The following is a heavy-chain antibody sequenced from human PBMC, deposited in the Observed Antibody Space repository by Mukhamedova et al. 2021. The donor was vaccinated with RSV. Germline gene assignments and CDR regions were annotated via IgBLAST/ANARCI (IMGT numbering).Heavy chain of an antibody. CDR2: IRSKAYGGTT. Sequence: PGKGLERVGFIRSKAYGGTTEYAASVKGRFTISRDDSKSIAYLQMSSLKTEVTGVYYCTSLRVDLEYFDYWGQGTLVTVSS. V-gene: IGHV3-49*02. D-gene: IGHD2-15*01. J-gene: IGHJ4*02. CDR3: TSLRVDLEYFDY.